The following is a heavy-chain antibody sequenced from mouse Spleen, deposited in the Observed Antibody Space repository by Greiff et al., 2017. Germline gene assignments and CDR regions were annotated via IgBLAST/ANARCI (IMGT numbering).Heavy chain of an antibody. CDR3: ARGGGTSYFDY. CDR1: GFTFSSYG. Sequence: EVQGVESGGDLVKPGGSLKLSCAASGFTFSSYGMSWVRQTPDKRLEWVATIRSGGSYTYYPDSVKGRFTISRDNAKNTLYLQMSSLKSEDTAMYYCARGGGTSYFDYWGQGTTLTVSS. V-gene: IGHV5-6*01. CDR2: IRSGGSYT. J-gene: IGHJ2*01. D-gene: IGHD4-1*01.